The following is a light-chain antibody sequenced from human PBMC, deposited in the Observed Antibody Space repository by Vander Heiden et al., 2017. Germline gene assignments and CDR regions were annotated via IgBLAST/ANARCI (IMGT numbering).Light chain of an antibody. V-gene: IGKV1-39*01. J-gene: IGKJ1*01. Sequence: DIHMSQSPSTLSASVGDRVTITCRASQSISSYLNWYQQKPGKAPKLLIYAASSLESGVPSRFSGSGSGTDFTLTISSLQPEDFATYYCQQNNSNPPTFGQGTKVEIK. CDR2: AAS. CDR3: QQNNSNPPT. CDR1: QSISSY.